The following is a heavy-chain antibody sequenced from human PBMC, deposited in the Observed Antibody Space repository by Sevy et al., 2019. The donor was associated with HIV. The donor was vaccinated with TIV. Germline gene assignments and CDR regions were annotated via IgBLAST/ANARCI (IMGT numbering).Heavy chain of an antibody. CDR1: GGSFSGYY. V-gene: IGHV4-34*01. J-gene: IGHJ6*02. CDR2: INHSGST. D-gene: IGHD3-22*01. Sequence: SETLSLTCAVYGGSFSGYYWSWIRQPPGKGLEWIGEINHSGSTNYNPSLKSRVTISVDTSKNQFSLKLSSVTAADTAVYYCARAPRYYYDSSGYYYKVGYYGMDVWGQGTTVTASS. CDR3: ARAPRYYYDSSGYYYKVGYYGMDV.